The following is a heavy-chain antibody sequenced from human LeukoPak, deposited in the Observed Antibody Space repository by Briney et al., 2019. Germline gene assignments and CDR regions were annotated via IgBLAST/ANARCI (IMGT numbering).Heavy chain of an antibody. D-gene: IGHD3-10*01. CDR2: IYYSGST. Sequence: PSETLSLTCTVSGGSISSSSYYWGWIRQPPGKGLEWIGSIYYSGSTYYNPSLKSRVTISVDTSKNQFSLKLSSVTAADTAVYYCARLLRDLWSSGSYYRNWFDPWGQGTLVTVSS. J-gene: IGHJ5*02. CDR1: GGSISSSSYY. CDR3: ARLLRDLWSSGSYYRNWFDP. V-gene: IGHV4-39*01.